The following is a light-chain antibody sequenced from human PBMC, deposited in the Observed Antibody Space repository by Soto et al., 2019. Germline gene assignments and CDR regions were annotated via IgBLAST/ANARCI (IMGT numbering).Light chain of an antibody. V-gene: IGLV3-21*04. Sequence: SYELTQPPSVSVAPGKTARITCGGNNIGSKSVHWYQQKPGQAPVLVIYYDSDRPSGIPERFSGSNSGNTATLTISRVEAGDEADYYCQVWYSSSDHPIYVFGTGTKVTVL. J-gene: IGLJ1*01. CDR3: QVWYSSSDHPIYV. CDR2: YDS. CDR1: NIGSKS.